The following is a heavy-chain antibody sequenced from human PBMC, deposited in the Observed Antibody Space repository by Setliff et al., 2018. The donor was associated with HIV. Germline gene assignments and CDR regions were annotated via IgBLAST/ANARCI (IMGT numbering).Heavy chain of an antibody. CDR2: INAGNGNT. CDR1: GYIFTVYH. CDR3: ARGGFIVGATATAFDI. Sequence: ASVKVSCKASGYIFTVYHMHWVRQAPGQRLEWMGWINAGNGNTKYSQEFQGRVTITRDTSASTAYMELSSLRSEDMAVYYCARGGFIVGATATAFDIWGQGTMVTV. J-gene: IGHJ3*02. V-gene: IGHV1-3*03. D-gene: IGHD1-26*01.